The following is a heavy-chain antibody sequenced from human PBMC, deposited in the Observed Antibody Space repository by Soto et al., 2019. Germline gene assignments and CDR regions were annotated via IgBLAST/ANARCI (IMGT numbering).Heavy chain of an antibody. J-gene: IGHJ4*02. D-gene: IGHD2-15*01. CDR2: ITNDGSTR. Sequence: GGSLRLSCAASGLTFSTYWMHWVRHAPGKGLVWVSRITNDGSTRTYADSVKGRFTISRDNAKNTLYLQMDSLRADDTAEYFCARAAGGPYYFDSWGRGTLVTVSS. CDR1: GLTFSTYW. V-gene: IGHV3-74*01. CDR3: ARAAGGPYYFDS.